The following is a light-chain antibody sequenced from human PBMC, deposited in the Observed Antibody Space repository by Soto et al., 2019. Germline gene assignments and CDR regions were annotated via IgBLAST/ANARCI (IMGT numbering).Light chain of an antibody. Sequence: ESLLTQSPGILSLSPGERASLSWRASQSVSSNYLAWYQQKPGQAPRLLIYGASARATGIPARFSGSGSGTEFTLTISSLESEDSAVYYCQQYSSWPPWTFGQGTKVDIK. CDR2: GAS. J-gene: IGKJ1*01. CDR3: QQYSSWPPWT. V-gene: IGKV3-20*01. CDR1: QSVSSNY.